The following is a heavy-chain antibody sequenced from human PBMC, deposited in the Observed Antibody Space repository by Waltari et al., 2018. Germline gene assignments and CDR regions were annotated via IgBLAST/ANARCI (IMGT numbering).Heavy chain of an antibody. V-gene: IGHV3-23*01. Sequence: VQLQESGPGLVKPSQTLSLTCTVSGGSISSGGYYWSWVRQAPGKGLEWVSAISGSGGSTYYADSVKGRFTISRDNSKNTLYLQMNSLRAEDTAVYYCAKHHRSSWQGIHWFDPWGQGTLVTVSS. CDR1: GGSISSGGYY. CDR3: AKHHRSSWQGIHWFDP. D-gene: IGHD6-13*01. CDR2: ISGSGGST. J-gene: IGHJ5*02.